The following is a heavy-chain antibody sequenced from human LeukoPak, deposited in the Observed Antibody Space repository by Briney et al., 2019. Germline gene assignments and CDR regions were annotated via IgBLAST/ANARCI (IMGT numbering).Heavy chain of an antibody. CDR1: GFTFSSYG. CDR3: AKNPMKVRYYFDY. Sequence: PGGSLRLTCAASGFTFSSYGMHWVRQAPGKGLEWVAVISYDGSNEFYAESVKGRFTISRDNSKNTLYLQMNSLRAEDTAVYYCAKNPMKVRYYFDYWGQGTLVTVSS. D-gene: IGHD3-22*01. CDR2: ISYDGSNE. J-gene: IGHJ4*02. V-gene: IGHV3-30*18.